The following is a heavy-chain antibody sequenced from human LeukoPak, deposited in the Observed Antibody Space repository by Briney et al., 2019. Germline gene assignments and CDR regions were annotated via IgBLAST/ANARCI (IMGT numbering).Heavy chain of an antibody. CDR1: GGSISSYY. CDR2: IYYSGST. J-gene: IGHJ4*02. V-gene: IGHV4-59*01. CDR3: ARDRDWGTFDY. Sequence: PSETLSLTCTVSGGSISSYYWSWIRQPPGKGLEWIGYIYYSGSTNYNPSLKSRVTISVDTSKNQFSLKLSSVTAADTAVYYCARDRDWGTFDYWGQGTLVTVSS. D-gene: IGHD3-16*01.